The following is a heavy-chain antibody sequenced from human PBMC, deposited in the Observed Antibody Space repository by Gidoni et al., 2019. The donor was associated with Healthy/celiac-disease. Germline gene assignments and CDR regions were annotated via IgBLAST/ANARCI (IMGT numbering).Heavy chain of an antibody. Sequence: QVQLVQSGAEVKKPGASVKVSCKASGYTFTSSYMPWVRQAPGQGLEWMGIINPSGGSTSYAQKFQGRVTMTRDTSTSTVYMELSSLRSEDTAVYYCARSYHPTDITMFSSTYGMDVWGQGTTVTVSS. D-gene: IGHD3-10*02. CDR3: ARSYHPTDITMFSSTYGMDV. J-gene: IGHJ6*02. CDR2: INPSGGST. V-gene: IGHV1-46*01. CDR1: GYTFTSSY.